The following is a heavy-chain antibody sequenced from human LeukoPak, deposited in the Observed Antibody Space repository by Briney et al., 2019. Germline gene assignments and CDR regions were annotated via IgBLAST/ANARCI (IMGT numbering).Heavy chain of an antibody. D-gene: IGHD1-1*01. V-gene: IGHV4-31*11. CDR3: ARDLFGASYRWNDVLHYYYYGMGV. CDR2: IYYSGST. CDR1: GGSFSGYY. J-gene: IGHJ6*02. Sequence: SETLSLTCAVYGGSFSGYYWSWIRQHPGKGLEWIGYIYYSGSTYYNPSLKSRVTISVDTSKNQFSLKLSSVTAADTAVYYCARDLFGASYRWNDVLHYYYYGMGVWGQGTTVTVSS.